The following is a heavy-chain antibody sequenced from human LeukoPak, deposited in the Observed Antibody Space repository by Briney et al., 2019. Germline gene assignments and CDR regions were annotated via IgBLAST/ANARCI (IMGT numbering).Heavy chain of an antibody. CDR3: VKDKTSRGSGSYWSYGMDV. CDR2: VTWDGSTT. CDR1: GFTFSSYA. D-gene: IGHD3-10*01. Sequence: GGSLRLSCAASGFTFSSYAMSWVRQAPGKGLEWVSLVTWDGSTTYYAGSVKGRFTISRDNSENSLHLQMNSLRSEDTAVYYCVKDKTSRGSGSYWSYGMDVWGQGTTVTVSS. V-gene: IGHV3-43*01. J-gene: IGHJ6*02.